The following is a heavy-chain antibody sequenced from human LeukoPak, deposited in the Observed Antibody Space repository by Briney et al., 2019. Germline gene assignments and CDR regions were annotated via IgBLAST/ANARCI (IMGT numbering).Heavy chain of an antibody. CDR2: IYYSGST. CDR3: ARSQVAGTNDY. J-gene: IGHJ4*02. D-gene: IGHD6-19*01. CDR1: GGSISSNSYY. V-gene: IGHV4-39*01. Sequence: PSETLSLTCTVSGGSISSNSYYWGWIRQPPGKGLEWIGSIYYSGSTYYNPSLKSRVTISVDTSKNQFSLKLSSVTAADTAVYYCARSQVAGTNDYWGQGTLVTVSS.